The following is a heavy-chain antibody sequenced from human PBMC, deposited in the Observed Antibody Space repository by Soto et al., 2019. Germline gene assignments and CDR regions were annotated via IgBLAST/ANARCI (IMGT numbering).Heavy chain of an antibody. J-gene: IGHJ4*02. V-gene: IGHV4-30-4*01. Sequence: QVQLQESGPGLVKPSQTLSLTCTVSGGSISTVDYWWSWIRQSPDMGLEWIGHIYDGGRTYNTPSLESRVTMSVDTSKSQLSLTLSSVSAADTAVYYGARGPSGDKVDSWGQGTLVTVSS. CDR3: ARGPSGDKVDS. CDR2: IYDGGRT. CDR1: GGSISTVDYW. D-gene: IGHD7-27*01.